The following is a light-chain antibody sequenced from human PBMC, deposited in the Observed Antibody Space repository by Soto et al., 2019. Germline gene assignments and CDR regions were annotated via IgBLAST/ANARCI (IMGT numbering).Light chain of an antibody. J-gene: IGKJ1*01. Sequence: DIQVTQSPSSLSASVGDRVTITCRASQSISSYLNWYQQKPGKAPKLLMYAASSLQSGVPSRFSGRGSGTDFSLTISSLQPEDFATYYCQQSYSTPRTFXQGTKVDIK. V-gene: IGKV1-39*01. CDR2: AAS. CDR1: QSISSY. CDR3: QQSYSTPRT.